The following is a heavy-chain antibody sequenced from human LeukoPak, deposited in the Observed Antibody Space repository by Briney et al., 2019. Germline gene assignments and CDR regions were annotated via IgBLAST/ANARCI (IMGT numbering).Heavy chain of an antibody. D-gene: IGHD1-26*01. CDR3: ARDSVLGAK. CDR2: INPNTGGT. V-gene: IGHV1-2*06. Sequence: ASVKVPCKASGYTLTGYYMHWVRQAPGQGLEWMGRINPNTGGTNYAQKFQGRVTMTRDTSISTAYLDLSSLRSDDTAVYYCARDSVLGAKWGQGTLVTVSS. J-gene: IGHJ4*02. CDR1: GYTLTGYY.